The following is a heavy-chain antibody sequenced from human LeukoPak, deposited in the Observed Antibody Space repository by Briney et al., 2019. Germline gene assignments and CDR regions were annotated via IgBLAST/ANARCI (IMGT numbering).Heavy chain of an antibody. CDR3: ARGAYSQSNYYMDV. CDR2: MNPYSGDR. CDR1: GYTFTSYL. Sequence: ASVKVSCKTSGYTFTSYLNWVRQATGQGLEWMGWMNPYSGDRGYAQNFQGRVSITSDASIGTAYMELSSLRSEDTAAYYCARGAYSQSNYYMDVWGKGTTVTVSS. J-gene: IGHJ6*03. V-gene: IGHV1-8*03. D-gene: IGHD5-18*01.